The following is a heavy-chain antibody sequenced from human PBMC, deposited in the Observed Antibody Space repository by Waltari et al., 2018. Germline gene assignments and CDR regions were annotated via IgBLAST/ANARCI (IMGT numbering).Heavy chain of an antibody. CDR2: MNPNSGNT. CDR1: GYTFTRYD. Sequence: QVQLVQSGAEVKKHGAPVKGACKDYGYTFTRYDIHWVRQATGQGLEWMGVMNPNSGNTGYAQKFQGRVTMTRNTSISTAYMELSSLRSEDTAVYYCARLPSPVDYWGQGTLVTVSS. CDR3: ARLPSPVDY. D-gene: IGHD2-2*01. V-gene: IGHV1-8*01. J-gene: IGHJ4*02.